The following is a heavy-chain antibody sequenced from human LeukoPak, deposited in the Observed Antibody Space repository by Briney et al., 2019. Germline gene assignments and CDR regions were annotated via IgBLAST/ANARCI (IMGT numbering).Heavy chain of an antibody. J-gene: IGHJ6*03. V-gene: IGHV4-61*02. CDR2: IYTSGST. D-gene: IGHD3-10*01. CDR1: GGSISSGSYY. Sequence: SETLSLTCTVSGGSISSGSYYWSWIRQPAGKGLEWIGRIYTSGSTNYNPSLKSRVTISVDTSKNQFSLKLSSVTAADRAVYYCARVGSDYYGSGSYYTHYYMDVWGKGTTVTVSS. CDR3: ARVGSDYYGSGSYYTHYYMDV.